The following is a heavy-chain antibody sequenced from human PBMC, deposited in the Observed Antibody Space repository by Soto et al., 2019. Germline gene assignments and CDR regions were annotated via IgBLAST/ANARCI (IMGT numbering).Heavy chain of an antibody. D-gene: IGHD3-3*01. CDR1: GFTFSSYA. J-gene: IGHJ4*02. V-gene: IGHV3-23*01. CDR2: ISGSGGST. Sequence: EVQLLESGGGLVQPGGSLRLSCAASGFTFSSYAMSWVRQAPGKGLEWVSAISGSGGSTYYADSVKGRFTISRDNSKNTVYLQMNSLRAEDTAVYYCASLVLRFLEWLPHFDYWGQGTLVTVSS. CDR3: ASLVLRFLEWLPHFDY.